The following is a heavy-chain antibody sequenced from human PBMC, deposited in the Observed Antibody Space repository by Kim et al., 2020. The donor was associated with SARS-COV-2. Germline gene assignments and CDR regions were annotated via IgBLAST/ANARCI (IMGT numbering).Heavy chain of an antibody. V-gene: IGHV3-23*01. CDR3: WTALTGVGLSNH. J-gene: IGHJ4*02. Sequence: YYADSVKGRFTTSRDNSKDTLYLQMNSLRVEDTAVYYCWTALTGVGLSNHWGQGTLVSVSS. D-gene: IGHD2-8*01.